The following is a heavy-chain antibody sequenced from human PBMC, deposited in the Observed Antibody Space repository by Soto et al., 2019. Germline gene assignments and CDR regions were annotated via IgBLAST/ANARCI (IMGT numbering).Heavy chain of an antibody. J-gene: IGHJ4*02. V-gene: IGHV4-59*08. CDR2: IYYSGST. CDR1: GGSISSYY. Sequence: QVQLQESGPGLVKSLETLSLTCTVSGGSISSYYWSWIRQPPGTGLEWIGYIYYSGSTNYNPSPQSPVTIAVATSRSRSSVKLTSVSAADPAVYYCARHYCGGGGCYYFDYWGQGTVVTVSS. CDR3: ARHYCGGGGCYYFDY. D-gene: IGHD2-15*01.